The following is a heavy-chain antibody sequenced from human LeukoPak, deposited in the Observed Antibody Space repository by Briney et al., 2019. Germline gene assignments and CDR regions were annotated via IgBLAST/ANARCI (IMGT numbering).Heavy chain of an antibody. Sequence: PGGSLRLSCAAAVFTFSNAWMSWVRQAPGEGLEWVGRIKSKPDGGTTDYAAPVKGRFTILRDDSKNTLYLQMNSLKTEDTAVYYCSYDYFDYWGQGTLVTVSS. D-gene: IGHD3-16*01. V-gene: IGHV3-15*01. CDR3: SYDYFDY. CDR2: IKSKPDGGTT. CDR1: VFTFSNAW. J-gene: IGHJ4*02.